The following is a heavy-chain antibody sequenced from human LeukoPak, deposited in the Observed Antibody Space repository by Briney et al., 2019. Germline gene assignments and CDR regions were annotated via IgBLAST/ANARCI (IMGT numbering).Heavy chain of an antibody. CDR1: GYTGIELS. Sequence: ASVKVSCKLSGYTGIELSMHWVRQVPGKGLEWMGGFDPEDGETNYAQKFQGRVTITTDESTSTAYMELSSLRSEDTAVYYCARGHVGDSSGYHDYWGQGTLVTVSS. CDR3: ARGHVGDSSGYHDY. D-gene: IGHD3-22*01. V-gene: IGHV1-24*01. CDR2: FDPEDGET. J-gene: IGHJ4*02.